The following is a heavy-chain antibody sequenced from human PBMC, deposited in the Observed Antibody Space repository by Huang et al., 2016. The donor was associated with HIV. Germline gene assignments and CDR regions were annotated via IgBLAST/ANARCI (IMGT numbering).Heavy chain of an antibody. D-gene: IGHD4-17*01. V-gene: IGHV1-2*02. CDR2: INPKTAGT. J-gene: IGHJ4*02. CDR3: ARGGLRWPAPFDF. CDR1: GYTFSDYY. Sequence: QVQLVQSGAEAKKPGASVRVSCKNAGYTFSDYYVHWVRQAPGQGLQWMGWINPKTAGTNDAQRFQGRLTVTRDRSITTAYMDLTWLTSDDTAVYYCARGGLRWPAPFDFWGQGTLVTVSS.